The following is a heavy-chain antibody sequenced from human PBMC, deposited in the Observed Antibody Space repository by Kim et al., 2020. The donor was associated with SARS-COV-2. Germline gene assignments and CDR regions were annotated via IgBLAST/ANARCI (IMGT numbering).Heavy chain of an antibody. J-gene: IGHJ6*01. V-gene: IGHV3-74*01. D-gene: IGHD3-10*01. Sequence: DAGRGRLPISRGNAKNTLYLQMNSLRAEDTAVYYCARGGVSGSYSGVNYGLDVWGQGTTVTVSS. CDR3: ARGGVSGSYSGVNYGLDV.